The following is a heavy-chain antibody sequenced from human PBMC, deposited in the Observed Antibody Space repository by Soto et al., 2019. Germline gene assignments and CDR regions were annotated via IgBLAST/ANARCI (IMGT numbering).Heavy chain of an antibody. CDR2: INSDGSDT. V-gene: IGHV3-74*01. CDR1: GFTLSRYW. Sequence: EVQLVESGGGLVQPGGSLRLSCAASGFTLSRYWMHWVRQAPGKGLLWVSRINSDGSDTRYADSVKGRFTISRDNAKNTLYLQMHSLRADDTAVYYCTRGADSSSGAVKGYDSWGQGTLVTVSS. CDR3: TRGADSSSGAVKGYDS. J-gene: IGHJ5*01. D-gene: IGHD6-6*01.